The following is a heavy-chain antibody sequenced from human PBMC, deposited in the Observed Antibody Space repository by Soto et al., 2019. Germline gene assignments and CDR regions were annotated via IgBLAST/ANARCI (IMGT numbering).Heavy chain of an antibody. D-gene: IGHD3-16*01. Sequence: QVQLQESGPGLVKPSETLSLSCTVSGVSISSYHWSWIRQPPGKGLEWIGYIYYGVGTNYNPSLNSRLTISADTSNNQFFLKLSSVTAADTAVYYCAKRSRNDAFDIWGQGTMVTVS. J-gene: IGHJ3*02. V-gene: IGHV4-59*01. CDR1: GVSISSYH. CDR2: IYYGVGT. CDR3: AKRSRNDAFDI.